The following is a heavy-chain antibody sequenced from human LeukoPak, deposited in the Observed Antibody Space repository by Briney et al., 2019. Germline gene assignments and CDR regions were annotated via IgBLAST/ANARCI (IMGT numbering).Heavy chain of an antibody. CDR1: GLPFSSYW. CDR3: ARDRSGSSGDGPSDY. CDR2: IKPDGSEK. V-gene: IGHV3-7*01. D-gene: IGHD6-6*01. Sequence: GGSLRLSCAASGLPFSSYWMSWVRQAPGKGLEWVANIKPDGSEKNYVDSVKGRFTISRDNSKNTLYLQMNSLRAEDTAVYYCARDRSGSSGDGPSDYWGQGTLVTVSS. J-gene: IGHJ4*02.